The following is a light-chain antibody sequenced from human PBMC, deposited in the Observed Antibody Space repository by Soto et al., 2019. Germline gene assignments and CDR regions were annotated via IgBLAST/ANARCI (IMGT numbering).Light chain of an antibody. CDR3: QQYNNWPPHT. J-gene: IGKJ2*01. CDR2: GAS. V-gene: IGKV3-15*01. CDR1: QSVSSN. Sequence: EMVMTQSPATLSVSAGERATLSCRASQSVSSNLAWYQQKPGQAPRLLIYGASTRATGIPARFSGSGSGTEFTPTLSSLQSEDFAVYYCQQYNNWPPHTFGQGTKPEIK.